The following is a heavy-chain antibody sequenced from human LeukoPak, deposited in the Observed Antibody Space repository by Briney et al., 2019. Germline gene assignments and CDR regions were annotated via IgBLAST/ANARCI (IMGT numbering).Heavy chain of an antibody. CDR2: IYTSWCT. V-gene: IGHV4-4*07. J-gene: IGHJ4*02. Sequence: SETLSLTCTFSGCSIRSYYWSWIRDPAAQGLEAIVRIYTSWCTNYNPSLMTRVSMSVDTSNNQLSLKLSPVTAEDPAEYYCARVGIAATPGGFDYWGQGTLVTVSS. CDR3: ARVGIAATPGGFDY. D-gene: IGHD6-13*01. CDR1: GCSIRSYY.